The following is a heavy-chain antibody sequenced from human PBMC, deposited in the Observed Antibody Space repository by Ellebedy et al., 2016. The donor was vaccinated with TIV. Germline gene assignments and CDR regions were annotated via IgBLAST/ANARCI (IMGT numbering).Heavy chain of an antibody. CDR2: IYYSEST. J-gene: IGHJ4*02. V-gene: IGHV4-59*08. CDR1: GGSISSYY. CDR3: ARQGYSYGEANY. Sequence: MPSETLSLTCTVSGGSISSYYWSWIRQPPGKGLEWIGYIYYSESTNYNPSPKSRVTISVDTSKNQFSLKLSSVTAADTAVYYCARQGYSYGEANYWGQGTLVTVSS. D-gene: IGHD5-18*01.